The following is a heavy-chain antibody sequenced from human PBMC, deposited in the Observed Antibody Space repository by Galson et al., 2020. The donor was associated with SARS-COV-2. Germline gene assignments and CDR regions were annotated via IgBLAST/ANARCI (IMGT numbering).Heavy chain of an antibody. CDR1: GGSISSSDYY. Sequence: SETLSLTCTVSGGSISSSDYYWSWIRQPPGKGLEWIGDIHYSGNTYYNPSLKSRVTTSIDTSKNQFSLKLSSVTAADTAVYYCARTSSTGTREYYFADWGQGTLVTVSS. V-gene: IGHV4-30-4*01. J-gene: IGHJ4*02. D-gene: IGHD4-17*01. CDR3: ARTSSTGTREYYFAD. CDR2: IHYSGNT.